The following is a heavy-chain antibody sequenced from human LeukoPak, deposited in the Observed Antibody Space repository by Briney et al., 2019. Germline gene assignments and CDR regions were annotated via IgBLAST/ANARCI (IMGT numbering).Heavy chain of an antibody. J-gene: IGHJ6*02. D-gene: IGHD6-19*01. CDR2: IWSDGTNK. V-gene: IGHV3-33*01. CDR3: ARDLGYTSGHGLDV. CDR1: GFTFRISA. Sequence: SLRLSCAASGFTFRISAMHWVRRAPGAGLEWVALIWSDGTNKYYGDSVKGRFTISRDNSKNTLYLQMDSLRAEDTAIYYCARDLGYTSGHGLDVWGQGTTVTVSS.